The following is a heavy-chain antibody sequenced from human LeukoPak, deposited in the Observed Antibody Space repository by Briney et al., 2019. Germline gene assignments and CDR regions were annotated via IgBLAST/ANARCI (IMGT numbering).Heavy chain of an antibody. CDR1: VGSISSSSYY. D-gene: IGHD6-6*01. CDR3: AREGSSSSRWFDP. V-gene: IGHV4-39*07. CDR2: IYYNGST. Sequence: SEPLSLTCTVSVGSISSSSYYWGWIRQPPVKGLEWIGSIYYNGSTYYNPSLKSPVTISVDTSKNQLSLKLSSVTAADTDVYYYAREGSSSSRWFDPWGQGTLVTVSS. J-gene: IGHJ5*02.